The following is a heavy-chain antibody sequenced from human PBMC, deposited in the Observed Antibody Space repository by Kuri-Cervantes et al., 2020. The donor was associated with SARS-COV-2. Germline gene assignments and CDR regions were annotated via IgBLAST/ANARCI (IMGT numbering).Heavy chain of an antibody. J-gene: IGHJ4*02. V-gene: IGHV3-49*03. CDR2: IRSKPYGGTA. Sequence: GESLKISCTVSGFSFSAYAMSWLRQAPGKGLEWVGFIRSKPYGGTAEYAASVKGRFTISRDDSINTLYLQMNSLKTDDTAVYYCTTLRGSRYWGQGTLVTVSS. D-gene: IGHD5-12*01. CDR1: GFSFSAYA. CDR3: TTLRGSRY.